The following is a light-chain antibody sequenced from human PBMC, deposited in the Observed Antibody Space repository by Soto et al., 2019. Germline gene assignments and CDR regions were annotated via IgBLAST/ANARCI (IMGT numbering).Light chain of an antibody. Sequence: EIVLTQSPATLSLSPGEGATLPCRASQSVSTSLAWYQQRPGQAPRLLIYDVSNRAAGVPARFSGSGSGTDFTLTISNLEPEDFAIYYCQERSNWPRLTFGGGTTVEIK. CDR3: QERSNWPRLT. CDR2: DVS. V-gene: IGKV3-11*01. CDR1: QSVSTS. J-gene: IGKJ4*01.